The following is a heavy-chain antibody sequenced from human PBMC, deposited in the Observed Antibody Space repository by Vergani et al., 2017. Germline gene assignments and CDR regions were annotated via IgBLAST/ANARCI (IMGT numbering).Heavy chain of an antibody. J-gene: IGHJ4*02. CDR2: VSTGTKSQ. Sequence: QLVESGGGWVQPGGSLRLSCVVSGFDFSSYIMNWVRQAPGKGLEWVSFVSTGTKSQSYAESVKGRFTISRDNSKNTVYLQMNSLKAEDRATYYCAREXRSNTSPFVGDWGQGTLVTV. D-gene: IGHD2/OR15-2a*01. V-gene: IGHV3-48*01. CDR3: AREXRSNTSPFVGD. CDR1: GFDFSSYI.